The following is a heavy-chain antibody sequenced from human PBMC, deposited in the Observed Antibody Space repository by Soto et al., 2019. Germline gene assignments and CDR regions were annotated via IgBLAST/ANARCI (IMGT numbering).Heavy chain of an antibody. J-gene: IGHJ6*03. CDR1: GFTFSDYY. CDR3: ARDSPGRVRGVIIPDDYYYYYMDV. V-gene: IGHV3-11*01. CDR2: ISSSGSTI. D-gene: IGHD3-10*01. Sequence: GGSLRLSCAASGFTFSDYYMSWIRQAPGKGLEWVSYISSSGSTIYYADSVKGRFTISRDNAKNSLYLQMNSLRAEDTAVYYCARDSPGRVRGVIIPDDYYYYYMDVWGKGTTVTVSS.